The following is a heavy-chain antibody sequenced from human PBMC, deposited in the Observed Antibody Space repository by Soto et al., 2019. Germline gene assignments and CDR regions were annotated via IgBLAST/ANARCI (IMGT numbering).Heavy chain of an antibody. CDR1: GFTFSSYW. D-gene: IGHD3-16*02. CDR2: INSDGSST. Sequence: EVQLVESGGGLVQPGGSLRLSCAASGFTFSSYWMHWVRQAPGEGLVWVSRINSDGSSTSYADSVKGRFTISRDNAKNTLYLQMNSLRAEDTAVYYCARVGLYDYIWGSYRWHAFDIWGQGTMVTVSS. CDR3: ARVGLYDYIWGSYRWHAFDI. V-gene: IGHV3-74*01. J-gene: IGHJ3*02.